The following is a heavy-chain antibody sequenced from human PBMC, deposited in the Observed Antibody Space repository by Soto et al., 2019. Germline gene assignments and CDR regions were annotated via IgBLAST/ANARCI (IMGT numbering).Heavy chain of an antibody. V-gene: IGHV4-30-2*01. CDR2: IYHSGST. CDR3: ARVPDR. CDR1: GGSISSGGYS. Sequence: QVQLQESGSGLVKPSQTLSLTCAVSGGSISSGGYSWSWIRQPPGKGLEWIGYIYHSGSTYYNQSHKSRVTKAVDRSKNQFSLKLSSVTAADTAVYYCARVPDRWGQGTLFTVSS. J-gene: IGHJ5*02. D-gene: IGHD2-2*01.